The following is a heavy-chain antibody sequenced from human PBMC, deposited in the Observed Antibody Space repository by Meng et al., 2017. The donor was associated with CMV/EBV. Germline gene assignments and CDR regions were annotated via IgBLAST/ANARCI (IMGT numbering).Heavy chain of an antibody. V-gene: IGHV4-4*07. CDR3: ARGSYYRYVIDY. CDR2: IYTSGST. CDR1: GGSISSYY. D-gene: IGHD2-21*01. Sequence: QGRLQGSGPGRVQPSETLSPPCTVSGGSISSYYWSWIRQPAGKGLEWIGRIYTSGSTNYNPSLKSRVTMSVDTSKNQFSLKLSSVTAADTAVYYCARGSYYRYVIDYWGQGTLVTVSS. J-gene: IGHJ4*02.